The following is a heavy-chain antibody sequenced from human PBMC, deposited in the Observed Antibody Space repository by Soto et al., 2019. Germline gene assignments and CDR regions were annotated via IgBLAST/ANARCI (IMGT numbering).Heavy chain of an antibody. J-gene: IGHJ4*02. V-gene: IGHV3-7*01. CDR3: AKAPDGSGREYYCDY. D-gene: IGHD3-10*01. CDR1: GFTFSRYW. CDR2: INQDGTEK. Sequence: GGSLRLSCATSGFTFSRYWMTWVRQVPGKGLEWVANINQDGTEKYYLASVKGRFTISRDNAKDSLDLQMNALSADDTAVYYCAKAPDGSGREYYCDYWGQGTLVTISS.